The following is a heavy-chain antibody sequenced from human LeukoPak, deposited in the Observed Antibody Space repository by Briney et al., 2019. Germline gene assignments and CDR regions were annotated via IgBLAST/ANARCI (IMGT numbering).Heavy chain of an antibody. CDR3: ARGAETIFFVEGESHWFDP. Sequence: PSGTLRLSCAASGFTFSSYSINWVLQAPGKGLEWVSSISNGSSYKYYGDSVKGRFTISRDNAKNSLYLQMNSLRAEDTAVYYCARGAETIFFVEGESHWFDPWGQGTLVTVSS. CDR1: GFTFSSYS. CDR2: ISNGSSYK. V-gene: IGHV3-21*01. D-gene: IGHD3-9*01. J-gene: IGHJ5*02.